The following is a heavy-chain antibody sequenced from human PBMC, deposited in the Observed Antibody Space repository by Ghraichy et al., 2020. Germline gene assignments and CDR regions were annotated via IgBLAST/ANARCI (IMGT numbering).Heavy chain of an antibody. J-gene: IGHJ5*02. CDR3: ARAHYDSSGFDP. CDR2: IYYSGST. CDR1: GGSISSYY. Sequence: SETLSLTCTVSGGSISSYYWSWIRQPPGKGLEWIGYIYYSGSTNYNPSLKSRVTISVDTSTNQFSLKLSSVTAAATAVYYCARAHYDSSGFDPWCQGTLVTVSS. D-gene: IGHD3-22*01. V-gene: IGHV4-59*01.